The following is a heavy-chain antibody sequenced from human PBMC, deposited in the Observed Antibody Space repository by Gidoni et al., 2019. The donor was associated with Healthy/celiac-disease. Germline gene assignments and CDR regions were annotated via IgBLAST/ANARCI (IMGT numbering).Heavy chain of an antibody. CDR1: GGSFSGYY. CDR3: ARAPYDYGIDY. D-gene: IGHD4-17*01. CDR2: INHSGST. Sequence: QVPLQQWGAGLLKPSETLSLTCAVYGGSFSGYYWSWIRQPPGKGLEWIGEINHSGSTNYNPSLKSRVTISVDTSKNQFSLKLSSVTAADTAVYYCARAPYDYGIDYWGQGTLVTVSS. J-gene: IGHJ4*02. V-gene: IGHV4-34*01.